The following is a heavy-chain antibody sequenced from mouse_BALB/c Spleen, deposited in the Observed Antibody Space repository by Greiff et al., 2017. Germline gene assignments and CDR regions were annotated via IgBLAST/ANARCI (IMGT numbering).Heavy chain of an antibody. CDR3: ARGRDYDFDY. J-gene: IGHJ2*01. Sequence: EVHLVESGGGLVKPGGSLKLSCAASGFTFSSYAMSWVRQTPEKRLEWVASISSGGSTYYPDSVKGRFTISRDNARNILYLQMSSLRSEDTAMYYCARGRDYDFDYWGQGTTLTVSS. CDR1: GFTFSSYA. V-gene: IGHV5-6-5*01. CDR2: ISSGGST. D-gene: IGHD2-4*01.